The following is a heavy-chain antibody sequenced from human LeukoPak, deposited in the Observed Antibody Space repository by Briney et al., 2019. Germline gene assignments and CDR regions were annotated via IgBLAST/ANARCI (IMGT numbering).Heavy chain of an antibody. CDR3: ARTRNSSTWFLFDF. CDR1: EFSFSLYW. Sequence: GGSLRLSCAASEFSFSLYWMSWVRQAPGKGLEWVASIKQDGSDQYYVDSVKGRFTISRDNAENFLYLQMNSLRADDTAVYYCARTRNSSTWFLFDFWGQGDLVTVSS. V-gene: IGHV3-7*01. J-gene: IGHJ4*02. D-gene: IGHD6-13*01. CDR2: IKQDGSDQ.